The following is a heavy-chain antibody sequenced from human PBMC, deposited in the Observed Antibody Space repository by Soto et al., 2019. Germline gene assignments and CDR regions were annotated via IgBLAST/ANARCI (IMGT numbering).Heavy chain of an antibody. CDR3: ARQPYYDFWSGYYPQPDYYMDV. V-gene: IGHV4-59*08. Sequence: PSETLSLTCTVSGGSISSYYWSWIRQPPGKGLEWIGYIYYSGSTNYNPSLKSRVTISVDTSKNQFSLKLSSVTAADTAVYYCARQPYYDFWSGYYPQPDYYMDVWGKGTTVTVSS. CDR1: GGSISSYY. CDR2: IYYSGST. J-gene: IGHJ6*03. D-gene: IGHD3-3*01.